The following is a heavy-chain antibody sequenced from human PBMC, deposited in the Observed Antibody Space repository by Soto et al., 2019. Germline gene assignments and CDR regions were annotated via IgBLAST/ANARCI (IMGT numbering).Heavy chain of an antibody. Sequence: GASVKVSCKASGGTFSSYTISWVRQAPGQGLEWMGRIIPILGIANYAQKFQGRVTITADKSTSTAYMELSSLRSEDTAVYYCARGAWSMVRGSFYLDYWGQGTLVTVSS. CDR2: IIPILGIA. CDR1: GGTFSSYT. J-gene: IGHJ4*02. CDR3: ARGAWSMVRGSFYLDY. V-gene: IGHV1-69*02. D-gene: IGHD3-10*01.